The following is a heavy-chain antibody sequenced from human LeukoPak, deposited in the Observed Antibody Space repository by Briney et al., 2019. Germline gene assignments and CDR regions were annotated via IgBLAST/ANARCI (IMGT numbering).Heavy chain of an antibody. V-gene: IGHV4-34*01. CDR3: ARDSYYYDNSGYFRFDY. J-gene: IGHJ4*02. CDR1: GGSFSNYY. D-gene: IGHD3-22*01. Sequence: SETLSPTCAVYGGSFSNYYWSWIRQPPGKGLEWIGEINRSGSTNYNPSLKSRVTMSVDTSKNQSSLNLISVTAAETAVDYCARDSYYYDNSGYFRFDYWGQGTLVTVSS. CDR2: INRSGST.